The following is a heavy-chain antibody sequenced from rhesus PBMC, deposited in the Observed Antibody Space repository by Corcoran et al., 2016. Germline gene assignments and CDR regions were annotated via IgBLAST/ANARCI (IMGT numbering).Heavy chain of an antibody. J-gene: IGHJ6*01. CDR2: IFVSIGST. CDR3: ARLGYSGGWEWLDGLDS. CDR1: GGSISGGSG. V-gene: IGHV4S7*01. Sequence: QVQLQESGPGVVKPSETLSLTCAVSGGSISGGSGWSGIRQPPGKGLEWIGHIFVSIGSTYYNPPLKSRVTISRATSKIQFSLKLSSVTAADTAVYYCARLGYSGGWEWLDGLDSWGRGVVVTVSS. D-gene: IGHD6-25*01.